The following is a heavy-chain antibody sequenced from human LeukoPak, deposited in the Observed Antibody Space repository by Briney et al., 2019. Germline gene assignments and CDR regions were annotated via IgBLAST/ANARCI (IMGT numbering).Heavy chain of an antibody. V-gene: IGHV3-23*01. Sequence: GGSLRLSCAGSAFSFGSFGMIWVRQAPGKGLEWVSAISDTGDSTFYADSVKGRFTISRDNSKNTLYPQMSSLRAEDTAVYYCAKGRIQTYMAPEYWGQGTLVTVSS. CDR2: ISDTGDST. J-gene: IGHJ4*02. CDR1: AFSFGSFG. D-gene: IGHD5-18*01. CDR3: AKGRIQTYMAPEY.